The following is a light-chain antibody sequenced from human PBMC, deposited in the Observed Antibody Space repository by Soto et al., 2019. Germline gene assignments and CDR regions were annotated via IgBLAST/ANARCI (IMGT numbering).Light chain of an antibody. J-gene: IGKJ2*01. CDR3: QQYYSNPYT. Sequence: DIVMTQSPDSLAVSLGERATINCKSSQSVLYSSNNKNYLAWYQQKPGQPPKLLIYWASTRESGVPGRFTGSGSGTDFTLTITSLQAEDVAVYYCQQYYSNPYTFGQGAKVEIK. CDR2: WAS. CDR1: QSVLYSSNNKNY. V-gene: IGKV4-1*01.